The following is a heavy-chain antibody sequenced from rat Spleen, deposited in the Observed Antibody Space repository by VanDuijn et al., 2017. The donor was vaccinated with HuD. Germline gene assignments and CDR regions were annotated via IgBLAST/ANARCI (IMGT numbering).Heavy chain of an antibody. D-gene: IGHD1-11*01. CDR3: TTGGYYRGRGDA. V-gene: IGHV5-31*01. J-gene: IGHJ4*01. Sequence: EVQLVESGGGLIQPGRSLKLSCVASGFTFKNYWMTWIRQAPGKGLEWVASITNTGGSTYYPDSVKGRFTVSRDIAENTLYLQMTSLRSEDTATYYCTTGGYYRGRGDAWGQGASVTVSS. CDR1: GFTFKNYW. CDR2: ITNTGGST.